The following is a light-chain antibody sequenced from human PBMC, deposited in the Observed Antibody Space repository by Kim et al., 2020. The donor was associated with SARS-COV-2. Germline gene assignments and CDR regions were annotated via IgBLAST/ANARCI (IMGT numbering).Light chain of an antibody. CDR2: QDN. J-gene: IGLJ2*01. CDR1: KLGDKY. Sequence: SYELTQPPSVSVSPGQTASITCSGDKLGDKYACWYQQKPGQSPVLVIYQDNKRPSGIPERFSCSNSGNTATLTISGTQAMDEADYYCQAWDSSTAGVFGG. V-gene: IGLV3-1*01. CDR3: QAWDSSTAGV.